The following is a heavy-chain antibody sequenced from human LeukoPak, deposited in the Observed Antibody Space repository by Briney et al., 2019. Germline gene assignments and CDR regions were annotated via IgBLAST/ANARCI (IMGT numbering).Heavy chain of an antibody. D-gene: IGHD2-2*01. CDR2: INPSGGST. J-gene: IGHJ6*02. Sequence: ASVKVSCKASGYTFTSYYMHWVRQAPGQGLEWMGIINPSGGSTSYAQKFQGRVTMTTDTSTSTAYMELRSLRSDDTAVYYCARDLGYCSSTSCARDGMDVWGQGTTVTVSS. V-gene: IGHV1-46*01. CDR3: ARDLGYCSSTSCARDGMDV. CDR1: GYTFTSYY.